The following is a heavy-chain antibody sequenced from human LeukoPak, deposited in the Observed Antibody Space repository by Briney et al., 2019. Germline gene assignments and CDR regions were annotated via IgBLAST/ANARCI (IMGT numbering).Heavy chain of an antibody. J-gene: IGHJ4*02. V-gene: IGHV1-2*06. CDR3: ARVGGIQLRELDY. CDR2: INPNSGGT. CDR1: GYTFTGYY. D-gene: IGHD5-18*01. Sequence: ASVKVSCKASGYTFTGYYMHWVRQAPGQGLEWMGRINPNSGGTNYAQKLQGRVTMTTDTSTSTAYMELRSLRSDDTAVYYCARVGGIQLRELDYWGQGTLVTVSS.